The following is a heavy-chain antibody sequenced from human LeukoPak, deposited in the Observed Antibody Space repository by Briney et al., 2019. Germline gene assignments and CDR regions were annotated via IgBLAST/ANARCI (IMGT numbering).Heavy chain of an antibody. D-gene: IGHD6-13*01. CDR1: GFTFSSYA. J-gene: IGHJ4*02. Sequence: PGGSLRLSCAASGFTFSSYAMSWVRQAPGKGLEWVLTISGSGGSTYYADSVKGRFTISRDNTKNTLYLQMNSLRAEDTAVYYCAKDPYIRYSSVWYYFDYWGQGTLVTVSS. CDR3: AKDPYIRYSSVWYYFDY. V-gene: IGHV3-23*01. CDR2: ISGSGGST.